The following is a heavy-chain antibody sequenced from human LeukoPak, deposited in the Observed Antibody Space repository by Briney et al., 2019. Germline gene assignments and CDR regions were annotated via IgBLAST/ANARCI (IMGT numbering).Heavy chain of an antibody. CDR3: ARLGRSYGDLDY. CDR2: IYYSGST. CDR1: GGSISSSSYY. Sequence: PSETLSLTCTVSGGSISSSSYYWSWIRQPPGKGLEWIGSIYYSGSTYSNPSLKSRVTISVDTSKNQFSLKLSSATAADTAVYYCARLGRSYGDLDYWGQGTLVTVSS. J-gene: IGHJ4*02. V-gene: IGHV4-39*01. D-gene: IGHD4-17*01.